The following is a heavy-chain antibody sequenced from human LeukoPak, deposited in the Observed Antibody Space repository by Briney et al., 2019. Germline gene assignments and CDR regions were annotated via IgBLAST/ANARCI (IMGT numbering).Heavy chain of an antibody. CDR3: AKAIFSRTTLTLNAFDI. CDR1: GFTLSGYW. J-gene: IGHJ3*02. CDR2: IKQDGDEK. V-gene: IGHV3-7*01. Sequence: PGGSLRLSCAASGFTLSGYWMSWVRRAPGKGLEWVANIKQDGDEKYYVDSVKGRFTISRDNSKNTLYLQMNSLRAEDTAVYYCAKAIFSRTTLTLNAFDIWGRGTMVTVSS. D-gene: IGHD1/OR15-1a*01.